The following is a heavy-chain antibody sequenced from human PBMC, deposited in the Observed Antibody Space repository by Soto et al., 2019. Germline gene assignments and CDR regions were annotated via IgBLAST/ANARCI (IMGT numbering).Heavy chain of an antibody. V-gene: IGHV4-31*03. CDR2: FYSSGST. CDR3: ARGRQRVTGTFDY. CDR1: GGSISSGGVY. D-gene: IGHD1-20*01. J-gene: IGHJ4*02. Sequence: QVQLQESGPGLVKPSQTLSLTCTVSGGSISSGGVYWHWIRRHPGKGLEWIGYFYSSGSTYFNPSLKSRVTISLDTSKSQFSLNVTSVTAADTAVYFCARGRQRVTGTFDYWGQGTLVTVSS.